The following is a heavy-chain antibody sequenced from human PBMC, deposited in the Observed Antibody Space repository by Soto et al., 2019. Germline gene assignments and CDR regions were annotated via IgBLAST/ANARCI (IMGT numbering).Heavy chain of an antibody. CDR3: ARARWYDAFNV. D-gene: IGHD2-15*01. CDR2: VYHGGNT. J-gene: IGHJ3*01. CDR1: GFSISSGNY. V-gene: IGHV4-38-2*01. Sequence: ASDTLSLTCAVSGFSISSGNYCGWIRKHPGKGLEWIGSVYHGGNTYYNPSLKSRVSISIGLSKNKFSLKLTSVTAEDTAAYYCARARWYDAFNVWGQGTVVTVSS.